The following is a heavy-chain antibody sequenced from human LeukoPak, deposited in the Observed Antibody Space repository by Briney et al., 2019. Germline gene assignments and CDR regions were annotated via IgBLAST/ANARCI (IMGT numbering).Heavy chain of an antibody. CDR1: GCTFTNYA. D-gene: IGHD6-13*01. J-gene: IGHJ3*02. CDR3: ARERRSSSPGEQQLVRAFDI. CDR2: INTNTGNP. V-gene: IGHV7-4-1*02. Sequence: ASVKVSCKASGCTFTNYAMNWVRQAPGQGLEWMGWINTNTGNPTYAQGFTERFVFSLDTSVSTAYLQISSLKAEDTAMYYCARERRSSSPGEQQLVRAFDIWGQGTMVTVSS.